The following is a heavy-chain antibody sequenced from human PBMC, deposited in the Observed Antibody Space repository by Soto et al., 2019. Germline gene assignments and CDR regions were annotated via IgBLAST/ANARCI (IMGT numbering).Heavy chain of an antibody. CDR1: GYTFTSYG. CDR3: ARAGYSSGWVPEQLDY. CDR2: ISAYNGNT. Sequence: AASVKVSCKASGYTFTSYGISWVRQAPGQGLEWMGWISAYNGNTNYAQKLQGRVTMTTDTSTSTAYMELRSLRSDDTAVYYCARAGYSSGWVPEQLDYWGQGTLVTVSS. J-gene: IGHJ4*02. D-gene: IGHD6-19*01. V-gene: IGHV1-18*01.